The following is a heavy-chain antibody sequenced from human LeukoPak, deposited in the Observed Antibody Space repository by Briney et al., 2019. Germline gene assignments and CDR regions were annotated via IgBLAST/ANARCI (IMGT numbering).Heavy chain of an antibody. Sequence: PSENLSLTCTVSGDSIRTHYWSWIRQPPGKGLEWIGYIYNTGSTAYNPSLKSRVTMSVDVSKNQFSLKLNSVTGADTAVYYCANTAASAYFDDWGQGTLVTVSS. CDR3: ANTAASAYFDD. CDR1: GDSIRTHY. J-gene: IGHJ4*02. D-gene: IGHD2-21*02. V-gene: IGHV4-59*11. CDR2: IYNTGST.